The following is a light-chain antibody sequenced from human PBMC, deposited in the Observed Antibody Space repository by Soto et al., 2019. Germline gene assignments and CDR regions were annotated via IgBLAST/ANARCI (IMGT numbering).Light chain of an antibody. J-gene: IGKJ1*01. Sequence: EIVLTQSPGTLSLSPGERATLSCRASQSVSSNYLAWYQQHPGQAPRLLIFGASTRATGIPDRFSGSGSGTDFTLTISRLEPEDFAVYYCHRYDNTPRTFGQGTKVEVK. CDR3: HRYDNTPRT. CDR1: QSVSSNY. V-gene: IGKV3-20*01. CDR2: GAS.